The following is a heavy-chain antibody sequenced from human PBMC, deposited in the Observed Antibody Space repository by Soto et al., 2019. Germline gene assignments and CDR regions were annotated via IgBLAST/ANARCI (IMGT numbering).Heavy chain of an antibody. D-gene: IGHD4-17*01. Sequence: SVKVSCKASGGTFSSYAISWVRQAPGQGLEWMGGIIPIFGTANYAQKFQGRVTITADESTSTAYMELSSLRSEDTAVYYCARHVYSDYPILYWGQGTLVTVSS. CDR1: GGTFSSYA. CDR2: IIPIFGTA. V-gene: IGHV1-69*13. CDR3: ARHVYSDYPILY. J-gene: IGHJ4*02.